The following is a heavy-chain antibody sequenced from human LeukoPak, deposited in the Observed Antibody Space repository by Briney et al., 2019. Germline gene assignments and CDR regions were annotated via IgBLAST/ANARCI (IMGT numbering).Heavy chain of an antibody. J-gene: IGHJ3*02. V-gene: IGHV3-53*01. CDR1: GFSVSSNY. Sequence: GGSLRLSCAASGFSVSSNYISWVRQAPGKGLEWVSIIYSDGSTFHADSVKGRFTMSRDNSKNTLDLQMNSLRADDTAVYFCARDRHRYHATNGDGDAFDIWGQGTMVTVTS. CDR3: ARDRHRYHATNGDGDAFDI. CDR2: IYSDGST. D-gene: IGHD2-8*01.